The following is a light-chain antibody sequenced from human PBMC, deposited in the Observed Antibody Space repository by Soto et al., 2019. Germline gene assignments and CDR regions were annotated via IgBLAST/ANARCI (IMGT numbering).Light chain of an antibody. J-gene: IGLJ1*01. CDR2: GNG. Sequence: QSVLTQPPSVSGAPGQRVTISCSGTSSSIGAGYEVHWYHQLPGTAPKLVVSGNGNRPSGVPDRLSASKSGTSASLAITGLQAEDEGDYYCQSYDNRLSGYVFGTGTKLTVL. CDR3: QSYDNRLSGYV. V-gene: IGLV1-40*01. CDR1: SSSIGAGYE.